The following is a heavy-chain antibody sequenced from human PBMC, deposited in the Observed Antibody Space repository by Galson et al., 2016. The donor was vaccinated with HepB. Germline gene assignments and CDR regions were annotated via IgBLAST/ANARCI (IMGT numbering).Heavy chain of an antibody. CDR1: GFTFSTYS. CDR3: ARGETGTTLD. D-gene: IGHD1-7*01. J-gene: IGHJ4*02. Sequence: SLRLSCAASGFTFSTYSMHWVRQAPGKGLEWVTVISFDGRIKFYTDPVKGRFTISRDNSMNTLYLQMNSLTAEDTTVYYCARGETGTTLDWGQGSLVTVSS. V-gene: IGHV3-30*04. CDR2: ISFDGRIK.